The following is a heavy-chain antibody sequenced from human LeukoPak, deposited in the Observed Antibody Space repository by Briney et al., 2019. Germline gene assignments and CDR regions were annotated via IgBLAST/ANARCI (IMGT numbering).Heavy chain of an antibody. Sequence: GGSLRLSCVAFGFPFSSYWMTWVRQAPGKGLEWVANIKQDGSKKSYVDSVKGRFTISRDNSKNTLYLQMNSLRAEDTAVYYCARDEDVVELTYYFDYWAREPWSPSPQ. D-gene: IGHD2-2*01. V-gene: IGHV3-7*01. J-gene: IGHJ4*02. CDR3: ARDEDVVELTYYFDY. CDR2: IKQDGSKK. CDR1: GFPFSSYW.